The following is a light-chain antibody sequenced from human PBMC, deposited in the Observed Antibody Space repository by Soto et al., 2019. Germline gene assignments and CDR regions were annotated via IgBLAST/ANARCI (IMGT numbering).Light chain of an antibody. J-gene: IGLJ1*01. CDR1: SSNIGYNI. CDR2: NDD. V-gene: IGLV1-44*01. CDR3: AAWDDSVNGHV. Sequence: QSVMTQSPSASGTPGQRVTISCSGSSSNIGYNIVNWYQQLPGAAPKLLIYNDDQRPSGESDRFSGYRSGSSASLAISGLQAEDEAEYYCAAWDDSVNGHVFGTGTKVTVL.